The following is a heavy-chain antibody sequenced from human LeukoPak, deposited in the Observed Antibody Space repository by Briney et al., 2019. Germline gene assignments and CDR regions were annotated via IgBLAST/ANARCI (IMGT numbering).Heavy chain of an antibody. Sequence: GGSLRLSCAASGFTFSNYYMSWGRQAPGKGLEWVANIKQDGSQKDYLDSVRGRFTISRDNAKNSLYLQMNSLRAEDTAVYYCAREGTWSNDYWGQGTLVTVSS. J-gene: IGHJ4*02. V-gene: IGHV3-7*01. CDR3: AREGTWSNDY. CDR1: GFTFSNYY. CDR2: IKQDGSQK. D-gene: IGHD1-1*01.